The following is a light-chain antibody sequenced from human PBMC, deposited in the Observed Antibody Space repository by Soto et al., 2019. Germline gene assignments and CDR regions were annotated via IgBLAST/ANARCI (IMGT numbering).Light chain of an antibody. CDR2: DAS. CDR1: QSVNSN. CDR3: QHYNFWPPLT. V-gene: IGKV3-15*01. Sequence: EIVMTQSPATLSVSPGERATLSCRASQSVNSNLAWYRQKPGQAPRLLISDASTRATGVPARFSGSGSGTEFTLPISSLQSEDSGIYYCQHYNFWPPLTFGGGTKVEIK. J-gene: IGKJ4*01.